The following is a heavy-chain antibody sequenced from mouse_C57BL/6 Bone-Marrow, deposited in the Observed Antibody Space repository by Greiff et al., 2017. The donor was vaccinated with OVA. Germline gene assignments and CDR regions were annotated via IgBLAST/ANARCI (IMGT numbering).Heavy chain of an antibody. D-gene: IGHD1-1*01. Sequence: VKLQESGAELVRPGASVKLSCKASGYTFTDYYINWVKQRPGQGLEWIARIYPGSGNTYYNEKFKGKATLTAEKSSSTAYMQLSSLTSEDSAVYFCARADYYGSSYDAMDYWGRGTSVTVSS. CDR1: GYTFTDYY. CDR3: ARADYYGSSYDAMDY. CDR2: IYPGSGNT. J-gene: IGHJ4*01. V-gene: IGHV1-76*01.